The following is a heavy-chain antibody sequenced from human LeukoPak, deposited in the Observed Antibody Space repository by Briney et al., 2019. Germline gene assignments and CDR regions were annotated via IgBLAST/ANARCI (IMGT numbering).Heavy chain of an antibody. CDR1: GFTFSSYS. CDR3: ARDPSSSGWYGYYFDY. J-gene: IGHJ4*02. Sequence: GGSLRLSCAASGFTFSSYSKNWVRQAPGKGLEWVSYISSSSTTIYYADSVKGRFTISRDSAKNSLYLQMNSLRAEDTAVYYCARDPSSSGWYGYYFDYWGQGTLVSVSS. V-gene: IGHV3-48*04. CDR2: ISSSSTTI. D-gene: IGHD6-19*01.